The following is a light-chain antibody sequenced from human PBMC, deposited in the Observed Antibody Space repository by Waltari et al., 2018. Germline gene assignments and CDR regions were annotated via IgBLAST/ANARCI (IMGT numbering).Light chain of an antibody. Sequence: DIVMTQSPDSLAVSLGERATIHCKSSQSVLYSSNNKNYLAWYQQKPGQPPKLLIYWASTRESRVPDRFSGSVSGTDFTLTISSLQAEDVAVYYCQHYYSPPWTFGQGTKVEIK. J-gene: IGKJ1*01. V-gene: IGKV4-1*01. CDR2: WAS. CDR1: QSVLYSSNNKNY. CDR3: QHYYSPPWT.